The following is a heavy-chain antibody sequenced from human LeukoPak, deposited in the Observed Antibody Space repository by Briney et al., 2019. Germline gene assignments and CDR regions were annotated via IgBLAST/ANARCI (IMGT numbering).Heavy chain of an antibody. Sequence: GGSLRLSCAASGFVLNDYGMHWVRQVAGKGVEAPGNGLEWVSVISVDGSTTYYADSVKGRFTISRDNNKKSLYLQMHSLRTEDTALYYCAKDRTYYGSGWTFHKWGQGTLVTVSS. CDR2: ISVDGSTT. CDR1: GFVLNDYG. J-gene: IGHJ1*01. CDR3: AKDRTYYGSGWTFHK. D-gene: IGHD3-10*01. V-gene: IGHV3-43*02.